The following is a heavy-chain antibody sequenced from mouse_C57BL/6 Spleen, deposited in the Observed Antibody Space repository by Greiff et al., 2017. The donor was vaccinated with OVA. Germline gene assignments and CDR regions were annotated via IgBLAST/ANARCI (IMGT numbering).Heavy chain of an antibody. Sequence: VQLQQSGAELVKPGASVKISCKASGYAFSSYWMNWVKQRPGKGLEWIGQIYPGDGDTNYNGKFKGKATLTADKSSSTAYMQLSSLTSEDSAVYFCARDDGYPYYCDYWGQGTTLTVSS. V-gene: IGHV1-80*01. CDR1: GYAFSSYW. J-gene: IGHJ2*01. D-gene: IGHD2-3*01. CDR2: IYPGDGDT. CDR3: ARDDGYPYYCDY.